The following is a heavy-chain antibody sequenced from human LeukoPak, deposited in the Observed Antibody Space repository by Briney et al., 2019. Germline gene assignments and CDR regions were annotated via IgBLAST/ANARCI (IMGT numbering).Heavy chain of an antibody. CDR2: ISGSGANT. CDR3: AKDLSSSSSWYGVFEF. Sequence: GVSLRLSCGASGFTFNNYDMNWVRQAPGKGLEWVSSISGSGANTYYADSVKGRFTISRDNSKDTLYLQMNSLRAEDTAVYYCAKDLSSSSSWYGVFEFWGQGTLVTVSS. D-gene: IGHD6-13*01. V-gene: IGHV3-23*01. CDR1: GFTFNNYD. J-gene: IGHJ4*02.